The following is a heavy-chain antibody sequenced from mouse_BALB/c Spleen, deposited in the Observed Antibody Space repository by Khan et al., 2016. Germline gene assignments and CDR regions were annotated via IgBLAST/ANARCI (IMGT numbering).Heavy chain of an antibody. J-gene: IGHJ4*01. CDR1: GYTFTDYA. CDR3: ARWNGNIAMDY. Sequence: QVQLKQSGPELVRPGVSVKISCKGSGYTFTDYAMHWVKQSHAKSLEWIGVISTYYGNTNYNQKFKGKATMTVDKSSSTAYMELARLTSEDSAIYYCARWNGNIAMDYWGQGTSATVSS. CDR2: ISTYYGNT. V-gene: IGHV1S137*01. D-gene: IGHD2-1*01.